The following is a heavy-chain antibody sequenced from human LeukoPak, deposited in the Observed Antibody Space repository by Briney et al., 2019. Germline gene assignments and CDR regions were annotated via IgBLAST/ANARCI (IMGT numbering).Heavy chain of an antibody. V-gene: IGHV3-30*18. D-gene: IGHD5-18*01. Sequence: GGPLRLSCAASGFTFSSYGMHWVRQAPGKGLEWVAVISYDGSNKYYADSVKGRFTISRDNSKNTLYLQMNSLRAEDTAVYYCAKLTSXGHXFDYWGQGTLVTVSS. CDR3: AKLTSXGHXFDY. CDR2: ISYDGSNK. CDR1: GFTFSSYG. J-gene: IGHJ4*02.